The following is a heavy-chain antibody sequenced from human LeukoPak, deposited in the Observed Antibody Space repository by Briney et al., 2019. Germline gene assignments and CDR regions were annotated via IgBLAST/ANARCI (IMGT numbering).Heavy chain of an antibody. J-gene: IGHJ5*02. CDR1: GGSISSYY. CDR2: IYYSGST. V-gene: IGHV4-59*01. CDR3: ARGYSTSWHTPFDP. D-gene: IGHD2-2*01. Sequence: SETLSLTCTVSGGSISSYYWSWIRQPPGKGLEWIGYIYYSGSTNYNPSLKSRVAISVDTSKNQFSLKLSSVTAADTAVYYCARGYSTSWHTPFDPWGQGTLVTVSS.